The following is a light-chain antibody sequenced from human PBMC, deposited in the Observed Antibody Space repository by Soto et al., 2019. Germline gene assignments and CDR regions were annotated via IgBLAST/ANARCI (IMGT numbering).Light chain of an antibody. CDR1: SSDVGGYNY. CDR2: EVS. CDR3: SSYADSNKSV. V-gene: IGLV2-8*01. Sequence: QSVLTQPPSASGSPGQSVTISCTGTSSDVGGYNYVSWYQQHPGKAPKLMIYEVSKRPSGVPDRFSGSKSGNTASLTVSGLQPEDEADYYCSSYADSNKSVFGTGTKLTVL. J-gene: IGLJ1*01.